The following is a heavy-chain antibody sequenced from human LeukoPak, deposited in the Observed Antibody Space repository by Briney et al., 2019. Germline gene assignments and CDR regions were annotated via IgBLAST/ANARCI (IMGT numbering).Heavy chain of an antibody. D-gene: IGHD1-1*01. CDR3: ARDTRDWNAHWFDP. V-gene: IGHV7-4-1*02. CDR2: INTNTGNP. CDR1: GYTFTSYA. J-gene: IGHJ5*02. Sequence: AASVKVSCKASGYTFTSYAMNWVRQAPGQGLEWMGWINTNTGNPTYAQGFTGRFVFSLDTSVSTAYLQISSLKAEDTAVYYCARDTRDWNAHWFDPWGQGTLVTVSS.